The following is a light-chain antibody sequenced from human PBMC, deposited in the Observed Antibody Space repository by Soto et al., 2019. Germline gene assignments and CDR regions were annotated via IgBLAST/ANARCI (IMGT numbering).Light chain of an antibody. CDR3: SSYTRGSAWV. Sequence: QSALTQPASVSGSPGQSITISCTGTSSDVGGYDYVSWYQQHPGKTPKLIIYEVSNRPSGISNRFSGSKSAYTASLTISGLQTEDEADYYCSSYTRGSAWVFGGGTQLTVL. CDR2: EVS. V-gene: IGLV2-14*01. CDR1: SSDVGGYDY. J-gene: IGLJ3*02.